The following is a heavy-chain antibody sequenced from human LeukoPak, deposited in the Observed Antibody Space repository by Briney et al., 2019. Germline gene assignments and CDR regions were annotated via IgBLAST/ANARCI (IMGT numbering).Heavy chain of an antibody. J-gene: IGHJ1*01. CDR1: GFTFSSYC. CDR2: IWYDGSNK. Sequence: GGSMRLSCAASGFTFSSYCMHWVRQAPGKGLEWVAVIWYDGSNKYYADSVKGRFTISRENSKNTLYLQMNSMRAEDTTVYYCGRGRYLGYCSSTSSYAGYFQHWGQGTLVTVSS. CDR3: GRGRYLGYCSSTSSYAGYFQH. V-gene: IGHV3-33*01. D-gene: IGHD2-2*01.